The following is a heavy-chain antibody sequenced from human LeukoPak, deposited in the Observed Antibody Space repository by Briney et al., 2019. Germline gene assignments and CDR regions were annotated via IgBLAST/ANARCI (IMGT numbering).Heavy chain of an antibody. CDR1: GYSFTSYW. J-gene: IGHJ4*02. Sequence: GESLKISCKGSGYSFTSYWISWVRQMPGKGLEWMGRIDPSDSYTNYSPSFQGHVTISADKSISTAYLQWSSLKASDTAMYYCARHSFYSDYSHPFDYWGQGTLVTVSS. CDR2: IDPSDSYT. D-gene: IGHD4-11*01. V-gene: IGHV5-10-1*01. CDR3: ARHSFYSDYSHPFDY.